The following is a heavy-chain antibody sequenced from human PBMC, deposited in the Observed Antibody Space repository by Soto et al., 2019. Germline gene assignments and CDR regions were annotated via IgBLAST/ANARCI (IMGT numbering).Heavy chain of an antibody. CDR3: AKVGYYDFWSGNMPGWYDP. D-gene: IGHD3-3*01. CDR1: GFTFSSYA. J-gene: IGHJ5*02. CDR2: ISGSGGST. Sequence: EVQLLESGGGLVQPGGSLRLSCAASGFTFSSYAMSWVRQSPGKGLEWVSAISGSGGSTYYADSVKGRFTISRDNSKNTLYLQMNSQRAEDTAVYYCAKVGYYDFWSGNMPGWYDPWGQGNLVTVSS. V-gene: IGHV3-23*01.